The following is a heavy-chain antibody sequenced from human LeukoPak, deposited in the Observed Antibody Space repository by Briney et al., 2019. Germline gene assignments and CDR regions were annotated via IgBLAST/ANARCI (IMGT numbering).Heavy chain of an antibody. V-gene: IGHV4-31*03. CDR2: IYYSGST. CDR3: ARNGFSEYDYSGFAY. Sequence: SQTLSLTCTVSGGSISSGGYYWCWIRQHPGKGLEWIGYIYYSGSTYYNPSLKSRVTISVDTSKNQFFLKLSSVTAAETPVNYCARNGFSEYDYSGFAYSGQRSLVTVSS. J-gene: IGHJ4*02. CDR1: GGSISSGGYY. D-gene: IGHD5-12*01.